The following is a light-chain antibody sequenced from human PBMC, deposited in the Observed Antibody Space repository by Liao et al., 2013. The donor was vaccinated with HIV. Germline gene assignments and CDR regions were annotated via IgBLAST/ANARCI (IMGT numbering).Light chain of an antibody. CDR2: KDN. J-gene: IGLJ1*01. V-gene: IGLV3-25*03. CDR3: QSADSSGTYRV. CDR1: ALPKQY. Sequence: SYELTQPPSVSVSPGQTARITCSGDALPKQYAYWYQQKPGQAPVVVIYKDNERPSGIPERFSGSSSGTTVTLTISGVQAEDEADYYCQSADSSGTYRVFGTGTKVTVL.